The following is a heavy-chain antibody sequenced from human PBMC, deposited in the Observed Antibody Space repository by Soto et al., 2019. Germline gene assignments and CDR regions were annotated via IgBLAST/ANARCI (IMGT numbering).Heavy chain of an antibody. CDR2: IWYDGSNK. J-gene: IGHJ4*02. D-gene: IGHD2-21*02. V-gene: IGHV3-33*01. Sequence: QVQLVESGGGVVQPGRSLRLSCAASGFTFSSYGMHWVRQAPGKGLEWVAVIWYDGSNKYYADSVKGRFTSSRDNSKNRLYLQMNSLRAEDTAVYYCARDRTPVVTALGYWGQGTLVTVSS. CDR3: ARDRTPVVTALGY. CDR1: GFTFSSYG.